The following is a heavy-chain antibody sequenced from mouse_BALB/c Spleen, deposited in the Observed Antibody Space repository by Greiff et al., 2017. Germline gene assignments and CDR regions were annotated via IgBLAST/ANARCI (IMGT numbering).Heavy chain of an antibody. D-gene: IGHD1-2*01. Sequence: DVMLVESGGDLVKPGGSLKLSCAASGFTFSSYGMSWVRQTPDKRLEWVATISSGGSYTYYPDSVKGRFTISRDNAKNTLYLQMSSLKSEDTAMYYCARQGITTAPWFAYWGQGTLVTVSA. CDR2: ISSGGSYT. CDR3: ARQGITTAPWFAY. V-gene: IGHV5-6*02. J-gene: IGHJ3*01. CDR1: GFTFSSYG.